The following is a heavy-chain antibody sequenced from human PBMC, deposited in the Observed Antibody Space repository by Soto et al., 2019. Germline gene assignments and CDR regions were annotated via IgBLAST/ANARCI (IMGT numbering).Heavy chain of an antibody. CDR3: ARQAVSTGYYYYYGLDV. V-gene: IGHV4-34*01. CDR1: GGSFSGYY. CDR2: IKHSGST. J-gene: IGHJ6*02. D-gene: IGHD4-4*01. Sequence: QVQLQQWGAGLLKPSETLSLTCAVYGGSFSGYYWSWIRQPPGKGLEWIGEIKHSGSTNYNQSLTSRVTISVDASQSQFSLKLSSVTAADAAVYYCARQAVSTGYYYYYGLDVWGQGTTVTASS.